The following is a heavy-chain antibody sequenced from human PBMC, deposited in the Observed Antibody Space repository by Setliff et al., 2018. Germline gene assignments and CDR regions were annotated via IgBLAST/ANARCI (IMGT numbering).Heavy chain of an antibody. D-gene: IGHD5-18*01. CDR2: IYYSGST. V-gene: IGHV4-59*12. Sequence: SETLSLTCTVSGGSISSYYWSWIRQPPGKGLEWIGYIYYSGSTNYNPSLKSRVTISVDTSKNQFSLKLSSVTAADTAVYYCASGYRLRPFDPWGQGTLVTVSS. CDR3: ASGYRLRPFDP. J-gene: IGHJ5*02. CDR1: GGSISSYY.